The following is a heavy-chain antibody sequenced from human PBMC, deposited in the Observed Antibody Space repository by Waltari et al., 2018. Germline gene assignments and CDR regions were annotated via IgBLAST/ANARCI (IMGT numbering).Heavy chain of an antibody. D-gene: IGHD4-17*01. Sequence: QLQLQESGPGLVKPSETLSLTCTVSGGSISSRRYYWGWIRQPPGKGLEWIGSIYYSGSTYYNPSLKSRVTISVDTSKNQFSLKLSSVTAADTAVYYCARDSTVTTLGIDIWGQGTMVTVSS. CDR3: ARDSTVTTLGIDI. V-gene: IGHV4-39*02. J-gene: IGHJ3*02. CDR1: GGSISSRRYY. CDR2: IYYSGST.